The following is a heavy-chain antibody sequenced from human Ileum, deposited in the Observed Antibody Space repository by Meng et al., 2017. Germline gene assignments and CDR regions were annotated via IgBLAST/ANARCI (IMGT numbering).Heavy chain of an antibody. CDR2: MNTDKGNT. V-gene: IGHV1-18*01. CDR3: AREGAYNGGDY. D-gene: IGHD1-1*01. Sequence: QVQLVQYGAEVKKPGASVKVSCKASGYTFTTYGISWVRQAPGQGLEWMGWMNTDKGNTNYAQKFQGRVTMTRDTSTSTAYMELRSLRSDDTAVYYCAREGAYNGGDYWGQGTLVTASS. J-gene: IGHJ4*02. CDR1: GYTFTTYG.